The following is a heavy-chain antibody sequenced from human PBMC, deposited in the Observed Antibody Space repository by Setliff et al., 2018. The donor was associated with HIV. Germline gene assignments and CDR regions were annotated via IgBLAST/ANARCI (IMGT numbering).Heavy chain of an antibody. J-gene: IGHJ4*02. D-gene: IGHD4-17*01. V-gene: IGHV1-2*02. CDR2: INPNSSDT. Sequence: GASVKVSCKAAGYTFTDYYIHWVRQAPGQGLKWMGWINPNSSDTNYAQKFHGRVTMTRDTSISTAYMDLSRLRSDDTAVYYCARRVPPIPSGDLDYWGQGTLVTVSS. CDR3: ARRVPPIPSGDLDY. CDR1: GYTFTDYY.